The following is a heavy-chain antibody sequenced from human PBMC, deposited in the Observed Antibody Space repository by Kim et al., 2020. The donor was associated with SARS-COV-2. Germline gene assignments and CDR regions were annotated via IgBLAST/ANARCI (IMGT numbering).Heavy chain of an antibody. V-gene: IGHV3-48*02. CDR2: ISSSSSTI. Sequence: GGSLRLSCAASGFTFSSYSMNWVRQAPGKGLEWVSYISSSSSTIYYADSVKGRFTITRDNAKNSLYLQMNSLRDEDAAVYYCASQLGDSFHYYYYGMDVWGHRSPLTASS. D-gene: IGHD5-18*01. CDR3: ASQLGDSFHYYYYGMDV. J-gene: IGHJ6*02. CDR1: GFTFSSYS.